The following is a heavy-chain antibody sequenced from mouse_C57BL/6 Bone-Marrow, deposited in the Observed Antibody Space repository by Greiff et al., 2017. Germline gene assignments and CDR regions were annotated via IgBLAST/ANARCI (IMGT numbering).Heavy chain of an antibody. D-gene: IGHD1-1*01. Sequence: QVQLQQPGAELVMPGASVKLSCKASGYTFTSYWMHWVKQRPGQGLEWIGEIDPSDSYTNYNQKFKGKSTLTVDKSSSTAYMPLSSLTSGDSAVYYGARSPFITTGGYARGFWGQGTSVTVSS. CDR3: ARSPFITTGGYARGF. CDR2: IDPSDSYT. V-gene: IGHV1-69*01. CDR1: GYTFTSYW. J-gene: IGHJ4*01.